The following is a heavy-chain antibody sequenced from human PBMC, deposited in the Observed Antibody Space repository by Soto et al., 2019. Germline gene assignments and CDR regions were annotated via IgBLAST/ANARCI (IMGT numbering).Heavy chain of an antibody. J-gene: IGHJ6*02. Sequence: QVQLVQSGAEVKKPGSSVKVSCKASGGTFSSYAISWVRQAPGQGLEWMGGIIPIFGTANYAQKFQGRVTITADESTSTAYMELSSLRSEDTAVYYCARGSTVTTPHYYYGMDVWGQGTTVTVSS. CDR1: GGTFSSYA. CDR2: IIPIFGTA. V-gene: IGHV1-69*12. CDR3: ARGSTVTTPHYYYGMDV. D-gene: IGHD4-17*01.